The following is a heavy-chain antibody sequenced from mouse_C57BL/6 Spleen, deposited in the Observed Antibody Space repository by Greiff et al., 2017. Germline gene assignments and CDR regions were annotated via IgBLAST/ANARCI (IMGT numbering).Heavy chain of an antibody. D-gene: IGHD2-4*01. CDR1: GYSITSGYY. Sequence: EVQLQQSGPGLVKPSQSLSLTCSVTGYSITSGYYWNWIRQFPGNKLEWMGYIRYDGSNNYNPSLKNPISITRDTSKNQFFLKLNSVTTEDTAPYDCARDGDYDEAWFAYWGQGTLVTVSA. CDR3: ARDGDYDEAWFAY. CDR2: IRYDGSN. V-gene: IGHV3-6*01. J-gene: IGHJ3*01.